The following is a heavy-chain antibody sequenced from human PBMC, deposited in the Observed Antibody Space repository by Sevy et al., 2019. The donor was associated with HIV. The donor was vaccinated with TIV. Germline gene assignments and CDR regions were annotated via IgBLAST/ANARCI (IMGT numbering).Heavy chain of an antibody. D-gene: IGHD3-22*01. J-gene: IGHJ4*02. CDR3: ARDSGRYDSSGYYYFDY. CDR2: IKQEGSEK. V-gene: IGHV3-7*01. CDR1: GFTFSSYW. Sequence: GGSLRLSCAASGFTFSSYWMSWVRQAPGKGREWVANIKQEGSEKYYVDSVKGRFTISRDNAKNSLYLQMNSLRAEDTAVYYCARDSGRYDSSGYYYFDYWGQGTLVTVSS.